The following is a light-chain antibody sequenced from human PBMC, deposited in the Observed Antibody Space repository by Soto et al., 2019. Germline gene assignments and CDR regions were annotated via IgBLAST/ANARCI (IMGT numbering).Light chain of an antibody. V-gene: IGKV3-11*01. Sequence: IVFTQSPGTLCLSPGERCTLSCRASQSVSNNYLAWYQQKPGQAPRLLIYGAYNRATGITARFSGSGSGTDFTLTISSLEPEDFAVYYCQQRSNWPITFGQGTRLDIK. CDR3: QQRSNWPIT. J-gene: IGKJ5*01. CDR1: QSVSNNY. CDR2: GAY.